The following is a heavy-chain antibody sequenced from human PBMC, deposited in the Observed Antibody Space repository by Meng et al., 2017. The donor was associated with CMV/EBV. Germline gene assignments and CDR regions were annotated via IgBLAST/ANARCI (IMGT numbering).Heavy chain of an antibody. CDR3: ARDAEYYDILTGHSYFDY. Sequence: FTFSSYSMNWVRQAPGKGLECVSSISSSSSYIYYADSVKGRFTISRDNAKNSLYLQMNSLRAEDTAVYYCARDAEYYDILTGHSYFDYWGQGTLVTVSS. J-gene: IGHJ4*02. V-gene: IGHV3-21*01. D-gene: IGHD3-9*01. CDR2: ISSSSSYI. CDR1: FTFSSYS.